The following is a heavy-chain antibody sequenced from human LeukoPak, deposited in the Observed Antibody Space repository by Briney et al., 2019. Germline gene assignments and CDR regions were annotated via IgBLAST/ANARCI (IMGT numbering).Heavy chain of an antibody. CDR1: GFTFDDYG. CDR2: ISWNSGTV. J-gene: IGHJ4*02. CDR3: AKGGYSSGWYGGH. D-gene: IGHD6-19*01. V-gene: IGHV3-9*01. Sequence: GRSLRLSCAASGFTFDDYGMHWVRQAPGKGLEWVSGISWNSGTVVYADSVRGRFTISRDNAKNSVYLQMNSLKAEDTALYYCAKGGYSSGWYGGHWGQGTLVTVSS.